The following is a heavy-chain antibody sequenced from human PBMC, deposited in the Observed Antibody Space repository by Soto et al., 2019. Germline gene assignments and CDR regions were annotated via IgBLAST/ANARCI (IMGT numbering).Heavy chain of an antibody. CDR1: GGSISSSSYY. CDR2: IYYSGST. CDR3: ARRGHDYGDYERYFDY. V-gene: IGHV4-39*01. Sequence: SETLSLTCTVSGGSISSSSYYWGWIRQPPGKGLEWIGSIYYSGSTYYNPSLKSRVTISVDTSKNQFSLKLSSVTAADTAVYYCARRGHDYGDYERYFDYWGQGTLVTSPQ. D-gene: IGHD4-17*01. J-gene: IGHJ4*02.